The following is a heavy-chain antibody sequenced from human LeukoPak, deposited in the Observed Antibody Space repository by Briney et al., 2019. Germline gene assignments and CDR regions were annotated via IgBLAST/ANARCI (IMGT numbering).Heavy chain of an antibody. V-gene: IGHV1-46*01. D-gene: IGHD1-26*01. Sequence: ASVTVSFKASGYTFTNYYMHWVRQAPGQGLEWMGIIIPGGGSTSYAQKFQGRVTMTRDTSTSTIYMELSSLRSEDTAVYYCAADPLHSGSYDDYYYYMDVWGKGTTVTVSS. CDR1: GYTFTNYY. J-gene: IGHJ6*03. CDR3: AADPLHSGSYDDYYYYMDV. CDR2: IIPGGGST.